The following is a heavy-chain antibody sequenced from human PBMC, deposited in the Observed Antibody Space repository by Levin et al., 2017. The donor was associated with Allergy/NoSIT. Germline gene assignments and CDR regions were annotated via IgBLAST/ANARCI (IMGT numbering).Heavy chain of an antibody. V-gene: IGHV4-59*01. J-gene: IGHJ4*02. CDR3: ARVGRQQLDCDY. CDR2: IYYSGST. CDR1: GGSISSYY. D-gene: IGHD6-13*01. Sequence: SETLSLTCTVSGGSISSYYWSWIRQPPGKGLEWIGYIYYSGSTNYNPSLKSRVTISVDTSKNQFSLKLSSVTAADTAVYYCARVGRQQLDCDYWGQGTLVTVSS.